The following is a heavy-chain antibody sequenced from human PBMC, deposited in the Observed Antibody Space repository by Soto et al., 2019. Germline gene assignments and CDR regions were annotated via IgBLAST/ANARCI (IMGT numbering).Heavy chain of an antibody. D-gene: IGHD6-13*01. CDR3: ARGGRIAAADYYYYGMDV. J-gene: IGHJ6*02. V-gene: IGHV1-69*01. CDR1: GGTFSSYA. Sequence: QVQLVQSGAEVKKPGSSVKVSCKASGGTFSSYAISWVRQAPGQGLEWMGGIIPVFGTASYAQKFQGRVTITADESTSTAYMELSSLRSEDTAVYYCARGGRIAAADYYYYGMDVWGQGTTVTVSS. CDR2: IIPVFGTA.